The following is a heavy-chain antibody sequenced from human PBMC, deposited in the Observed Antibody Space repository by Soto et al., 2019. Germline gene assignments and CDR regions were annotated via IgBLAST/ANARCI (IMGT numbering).Heavy chain of an antibody. V-gene: IGHV3-33*01. D-gene: IGHD3-22*01. CDR3: ARDRRYYDSSGYYYVRAGDAFDI. J-gene: IGHJ3*02. Sequence: PGGSQRLSCAASGFTFSSYGMHWVRQAPGKGLEWVAVIWYDGSNKYYADSVKGRFTISRDNSKNTLYLQMNSLRAEDTAVYYCARDRRYYDSSGYYYVRAGDAFDIWVSGTMLTVSS. CDR1: GFTFSSYG. CDR2: IWYDGSNK.